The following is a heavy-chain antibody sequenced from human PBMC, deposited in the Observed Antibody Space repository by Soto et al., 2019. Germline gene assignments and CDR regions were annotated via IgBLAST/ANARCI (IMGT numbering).Heavy chain of an antibody. D-gene: IGHD2-15*01. V-gene: IGHV3-23*01. CDR3: AKGFVVVVAATPTAFDI. CDR1: GFTFSSYA. Sequence: GGSLRLSCAASGFTFSSYAMSWVRQAPGKGLEWVSAISGSGGSTYYADSVKGRFTISRDNSKNTLYLQMNSLRAEDTAVYYCAKGFVVVVAATPTAFDIWGQGTMVTVSS. CDR2: ISGSGGST. J-gene: IGHJ3*02.